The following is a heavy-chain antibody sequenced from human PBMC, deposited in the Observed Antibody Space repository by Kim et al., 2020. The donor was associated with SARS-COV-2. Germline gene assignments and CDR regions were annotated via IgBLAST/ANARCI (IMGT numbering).Heavy chain of an antibody. J-gene: IGHJ4*02. V-gene: IGHV1-2*02. D-gene: IGHD3-3*01. CDR3: ARARGITIFGVRDY. Sequence: GQKFQGRVTMTRDTSISTAYMELSRLGSDDTAVYYCARARGITIFGVRDYWGQGTLVTVSS.